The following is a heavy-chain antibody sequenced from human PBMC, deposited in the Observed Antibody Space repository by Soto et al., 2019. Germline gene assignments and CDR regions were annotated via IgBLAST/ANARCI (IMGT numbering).Heavy chain of an antibody. CDR2: INPNSGGT. J-gene: IGHJ6*03. D-gene: IGHD3-16*01. CDR1: GYTFTGCY. Sequence: ASVKVSCKASGYTFTGCYMHWVRPAPGQGLEWMGWINPNSGGTNYAQKFQGWVTMTRNTSISTAYMELSSLRSEDTAVYYCARGPSGVPTIFWGRAYYSMDFWGKGTPVTVSS. CDR3: ARGPSGVPTIFWGRAYYSMDF. V-gene: IGHV1-2*04.